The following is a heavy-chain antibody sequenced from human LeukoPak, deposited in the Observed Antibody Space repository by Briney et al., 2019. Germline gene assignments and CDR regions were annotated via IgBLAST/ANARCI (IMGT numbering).Heavy chain of an antibody. Sequence: GGSLRLSCAASGFTFSSNAMSWVRQAPGKGLEWVSAISGSGGSTYYADSVKGRFTISRDNSKNTLYLQMNSLRAEDTAVYYCANDSYSGSYFDFDYWGQGTLVTVSS. CDR3: ANDSYSGSYFDFDY. CDR1: GFTFSSNA. D-gene: IGHD1-26*01. J-gene: IGHJ4*02. CDR2: ISGSGGST. V-gene: IGHV3-23*01.